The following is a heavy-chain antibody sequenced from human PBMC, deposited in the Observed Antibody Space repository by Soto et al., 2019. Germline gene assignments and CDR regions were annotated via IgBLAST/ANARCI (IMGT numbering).Heavy chain of an antibody. V-gene: IGHV1-46*03. Sequence: QVQLVQSGAEVKKPGASVKVSCKASGYTFTSYYMHWLRQAPGQGLEWMGIINPSGGSTSYAQKFQGRVTMTRDTSTSTVYMELSSLRSEDTAVYYCARGIVVVPAALESYWFDPWGQGTLVTVSS. CDR1: GYTFTSYY. J-gene: IGHJ5*02. D-gene: IGHD2-2*01. CDR3: ARGIVVVPAALESYWFDP. CDR2: INPSGGST.